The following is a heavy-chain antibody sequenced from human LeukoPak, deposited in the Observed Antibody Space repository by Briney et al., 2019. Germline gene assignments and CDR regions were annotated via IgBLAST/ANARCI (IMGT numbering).Heavy chain of an antibody. CDR2: ISHSGST. V-gene: IGHV4-38-2*01. CDR1: GYSISSGYY. CDR3: ARGAGYSYGNFDY. Sequence: PSETLSLTCAVSGYSISSGYYWAWSRQPPGTGLEWIGTISHSGSTYFNPSLKSRVTVSVDTSKNQFSLKLSSVTAADTAVYYCARGAGYSYGNFDYWGQGTLVTVSS. D-gene: IGHD5-18*01. J-gene: IGHJ4*02.